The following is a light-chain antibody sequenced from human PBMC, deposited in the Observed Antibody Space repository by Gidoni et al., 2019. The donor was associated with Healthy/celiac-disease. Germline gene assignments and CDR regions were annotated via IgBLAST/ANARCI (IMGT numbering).Light chain of an antibody. CDR2: SNT. J-gene: IGLJ2*01. V-gene: IGLV1-44*01. CDR1: SSNIGSNT. Sequence: QSVLTQPPSASGTPGQRVTISCSGSSSNIGSNTVNWYQQLPGTAPKLLLYSNTPRPSGVPARFSGSKSGTSASLAISGLQSEDEADYYCAAWDDSLNGPVFGGGTKLTVL. CDR3: AAWDDSLNGPV.